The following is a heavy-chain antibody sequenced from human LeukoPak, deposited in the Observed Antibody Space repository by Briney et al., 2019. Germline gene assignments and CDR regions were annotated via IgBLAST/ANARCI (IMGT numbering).Heavy chain of an antibody. CDR2: ITASGGST. J-gene: IGHJ4*02. V-gene: IGHV3-23*01. CDR1: GFTFNNYA. D-gene: IGHD1-1*01. Sequence: GGSLRLSCASSGFTFNNYAMTLVRQAPGKGLEWVSSITASGGSTYCADSVKGRFTISRDNSKNTLYLQMSSLRAEDTAVYYCARDYPTSGIVTIFDYWGQGTLVTVSS. CDR3: ARDYPTSGIVTIFDY.